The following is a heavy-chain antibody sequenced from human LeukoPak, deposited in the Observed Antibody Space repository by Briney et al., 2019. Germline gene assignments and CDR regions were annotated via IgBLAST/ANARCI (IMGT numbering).Heavy chain of an antibody. J-gene: IGHJ6*02. CDR3: ARGVHASGLMDV. Sequence: PGGSLRLSCAASGFTFTTSWMHWFRQAPGKGLVWVSHIKTDGVTTTYADSVKGRFTISRDNAKNMLYLQMNSLRAEDTAVYYCARGVHASGLMDVWGQGTTVTVSS. CDR1: GFTFTTSW. D-gene: IGHD3-10*01. CDR2: IKTDGVTT. V-gene: IGHV3-74*01.